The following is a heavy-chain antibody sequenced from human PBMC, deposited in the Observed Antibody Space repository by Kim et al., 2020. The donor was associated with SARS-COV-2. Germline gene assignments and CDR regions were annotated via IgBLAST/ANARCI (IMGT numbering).Heavy chain of an antibody. J-gene: IGHJ3*02. CDR1: GFTFSSYW. V-gene: IGHV3-7*01. Sequence: GGSLRLSCAASGFTFSSYWMSWVRQAPGKGLEWVANIKQDGSEKYYVDSGKGRFTISRDNAKNSLYLQMNSLRAEDTAVYYCARLAAAGADAFDIWGQGTMVTVSS. CDR3: ARLAAAGADAFDI. CDR2: IKQDGSEK. D-gene: IGHD6-13*01.